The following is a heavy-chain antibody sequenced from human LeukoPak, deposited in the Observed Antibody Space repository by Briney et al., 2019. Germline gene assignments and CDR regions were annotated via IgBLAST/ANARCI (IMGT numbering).Heavy chain of an antibody. CDR2: ISSSGSTI. D-gene: IGHD1-1*01. J-gene: IGHJ4*02. CDR3: ARGVQLERLLDY. CDR1: GFTFSSYE. V-gene: IGHV3-48*03. Sequence: GGPLRLSCAASGFTFSSYEMNWVRQAPGKGLEWVSYISSSGSTIYYADSVKGRFTISRDNAKNSLYLQMNSLRAEDTAVYYCARGVQLERLLDYWGQGTLVTVSS.